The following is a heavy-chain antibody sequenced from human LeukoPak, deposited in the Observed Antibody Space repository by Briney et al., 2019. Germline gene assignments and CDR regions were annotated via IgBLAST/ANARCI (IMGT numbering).Heavy chain of an antibody. CDR3: ARSGDAYNILTSALDY. V-gene: IGHV3-21*01. CDR1: GFTFSSYT. J-gene: IGHJ4*02. Sequence: GGSLRLSCAASGFTFSSYTMNWVRQAPGKGLEWVSSISSSSSYIYYADSVKGRFTISRDNAKNSLYLQMNSLRAEDTAVYYCARSGDAYNILTSALDYWGQGTLVTVSS. D-gene: IGHD5-24*01. CDR2: ISSSSSYI.